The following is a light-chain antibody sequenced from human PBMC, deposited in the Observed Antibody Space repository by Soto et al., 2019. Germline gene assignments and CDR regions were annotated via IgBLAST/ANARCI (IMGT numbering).Light chain of an antibody. CDR3: QKYNSVPPA. CDR2: AAS. V-gene: IGKV1-27*01. Sequence: DIQMTQSPSSLSASVGDRVTITCRASQGISSYLAWYQQKPGKVPKLLIYAASTLQSGVPSRFSGSGSGTDFTLTISSLQPEDVATYYFQKYNSVPPAFGQGTRLEIK. J-gene: IGKJ5*01. CDR1: QGISSY.